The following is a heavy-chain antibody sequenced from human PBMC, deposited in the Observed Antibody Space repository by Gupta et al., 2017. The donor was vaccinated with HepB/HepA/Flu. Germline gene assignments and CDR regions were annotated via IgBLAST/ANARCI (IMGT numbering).Heavy chain of an antibody. CDR1: GFSLSTAGVG. J-gene: IGHJ4*02. V-gene: IGHV2-5*02. D-gene: IGHD1-1*01. Sequence: QITLKESGPSLVKPTQTLTLTCTFSGFSLSTAGVGVGWIRQPPGKALEWLALIYWDDDKRYSPSLKNRLTITKDTSKNQVVLTMTNMDPVDTATYYCVTNKEFRSFDYWGQGTPVTVSS. CDR2: IYWDDDK. CDR3: VTNKEFRSFDY.